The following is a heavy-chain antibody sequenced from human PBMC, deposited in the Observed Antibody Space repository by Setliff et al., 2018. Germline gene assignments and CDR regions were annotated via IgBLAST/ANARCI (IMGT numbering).Heavy chain of an antibody. CDR3: ARHGRIAGGYGEGTNDCMEV. J-gene: IGHJ6*03. V-gene: IGHV4-34*01. D-gene: IGHD3-10*01. CDR1: GESFSGHY. Sequence: SETLSLTCAVYGESFSGHYWSWIRQPPGKGQEWIGEINHSGSTNYNPSLKSRVTISVDTSKNQFSLKLSSVTAADTAVYYCARHGRIAGGYGEGTNDCMEVWGKGTTVNVSS. CDR2: INHSGST.